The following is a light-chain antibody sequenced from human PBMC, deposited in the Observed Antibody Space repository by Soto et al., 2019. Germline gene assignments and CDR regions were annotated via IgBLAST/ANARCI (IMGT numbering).Light chain of an antibody. Sequence: DIQMTQSHSTLYSSLGDRVTITCRASQSISSWLAWYQQKPGKAPKLLIYDASSLESGVPSRFSVSGSGTEFTLPIRSLKPDDFATYYCQQYNSYWTFGQGTKV. CDR3: QQYNSYWT. CDR2: DAS. V-gene: IGKV1-5*01. CDR1: QSISSW. J-gene: IGKJ1*01.